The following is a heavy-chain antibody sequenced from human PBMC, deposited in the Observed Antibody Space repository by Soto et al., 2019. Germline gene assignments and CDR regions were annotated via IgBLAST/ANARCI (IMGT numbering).Heavy chain of an antibody. J-gene: IGHJ4*02. CDR2: ISGSGGYT. Sequence: SMRLSRKAYGFTVDRYGMSWVRQAPGKGLEWVSAISGSGGYTYYADSVKGRFTISRDNSKNTLYLQMNSLRAEDTALYYCAKGKREWVREDFDSWGQGTLVTVSS. CDR3: AKGKREWVREDFDS. V-gene: IGHV3-23*01. CDR1: GFTVDRYG. D-gene: IGHD3-10*01.